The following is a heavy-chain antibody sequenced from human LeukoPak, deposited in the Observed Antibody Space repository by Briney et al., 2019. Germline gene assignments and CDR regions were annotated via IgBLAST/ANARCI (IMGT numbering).Heavy chain of an antibody. CDR3: ARQDIYDYVWGSYRYTGSNWFDP. V-gene: IGHV4-59*08. CDR2: NYYSGST. Sequence: SETLSLTCTVSGGSISSYYWSWIRQPPGKGLEWIGYNYYSGSTNYNPSLKSRVTISVDTSKNQFSLKLSSVTAADTAVYYCARQDIYDYVWGSYRYTGSNWFDPWGQGTLVTVSS. CDR1: GGSISSYY. D-gene: IGHD3-16*02. J-gene: IGHJ5*02.